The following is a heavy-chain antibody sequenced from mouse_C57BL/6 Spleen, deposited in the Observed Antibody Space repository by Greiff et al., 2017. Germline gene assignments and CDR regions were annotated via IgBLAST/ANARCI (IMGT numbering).Heavy chain of an antibody. J-gene: IGHJ3*01. V-gene: IGHV5-6*01. D-gene: IGHD2-1*01. Sequence: EVMLVESGGDLVKPGGSLKLSCAASGFTFSSYGMSWVRQTPDKRLEWVATISSGGSYTYYPDSVKGRFTISRDNAKNTLYLQMSSLKSEDTAMYYCAREETYGNYGGFAYWGQGTLVTVSA. CDR1: GFTFSSYG. CDR3: AREETYGNYGGFAY. CDR2: ISSGGSYT.